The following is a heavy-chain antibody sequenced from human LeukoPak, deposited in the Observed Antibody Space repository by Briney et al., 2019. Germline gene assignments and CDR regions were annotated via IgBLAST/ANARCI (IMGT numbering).Heavy chain of an antibody. D-gene: IGHD2-8*01. J-gene: IGHJ6*03. Sequence: SVKVSCKASGGTFSSYAISWVRQAPGQGLEWMGGIIPIFGTANYAQKFQGRVTITADKSTSTAYMELSSLRSEDTAVYYCARGGLRVMVYRLYYMDVWGKGTTVTVSS. CDR1: GGTFSSYA. CDR2: IIPIFGTA. V-gene: IGHV1-69*06. CDR3: ARGGLRVMVYRLYYMDV.